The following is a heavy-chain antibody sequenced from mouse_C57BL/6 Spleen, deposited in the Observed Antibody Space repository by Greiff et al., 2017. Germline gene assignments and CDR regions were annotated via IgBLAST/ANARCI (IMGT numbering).Heavy chain of an antibody. Sequence: VQLQQSGAELVKPGASVKLSCKASGYTFTSYWMQWVKQRPGQGLEWIGMIHPNSGSTNYNEKFKGKATLTVDKSSSTSYMQLSSLTSEDAAVYYCARGDYCDRLDYWGQGTTLTVSS. D-gene: IGHD1-1*01. CDR3: ARGDYCDRLDY. V-gene: IGHV1-64*01. CDR1: GYTFTSYW. J-gene: IGHJ2*01. CDR2: IHPNSGST.